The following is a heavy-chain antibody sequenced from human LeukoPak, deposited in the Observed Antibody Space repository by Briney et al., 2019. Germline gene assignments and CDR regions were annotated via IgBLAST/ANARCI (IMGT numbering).Heavy chain of an antibody. J-gene: IGHJ4*02. CDR3: ARDHSYGSAYSFDF. V-gene: IGHV3-30*02. Sequence: GGSLRLSCATSGFTFSNFAMHWVRLAPGKGLHWVSFISYDGSRKYYADSVKGRFTISRDSSNSTLYLDMNSLGPEDTAVYFCARDHSYGSAYSFDFWGRGNLVTVSS. CDR2: ISYDGSRK. D-gene: IGHD5-18*01. CDR1: GFTFSNFA.